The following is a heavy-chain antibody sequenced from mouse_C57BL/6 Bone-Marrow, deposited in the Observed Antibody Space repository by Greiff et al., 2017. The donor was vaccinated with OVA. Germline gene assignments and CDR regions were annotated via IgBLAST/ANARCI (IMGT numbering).Heavy chain of an antibody. CDR2: IDPNSGGT. Sequence: QVQLQQPGAELVKPGASVKLSCKASGYTFTSYWMHWVKQRPGRGLEWIGRIDPNSGGTKYNQKFKSKATLTVDKPSSTAYMPLRSLTSEDSAVYYCAREGYSNNEAWFADWGQGTLVTVSA. V-gene: IGHV1-72*01. J-gene: IGHJ3*01. D-gene: IGHD2-5*01. CDR1: GYTFTSYW. CDR3: AREGYSNNEAWFAD.